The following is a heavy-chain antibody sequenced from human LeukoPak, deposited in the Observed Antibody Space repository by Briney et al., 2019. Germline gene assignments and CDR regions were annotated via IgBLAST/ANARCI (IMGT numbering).Heavy chain of an antibody. CDR3: ARFALSSSLDY. Sequence: GESLKISCKGSGYSFASYWIGWVRQMPGKGLEWMGIIYPGDSDTRYSPSFQGQVTISADKSISTAYLQWSSLKASDTAIYYCARFALSSSLDYWGQGTLVTVSP. CDR1: GYSFASYW. V-gene: IGHV5-51*01. J-gene: IGHJ4*02. CDR2: IYPGDSDT. D-gene: IGHD6-13*01.